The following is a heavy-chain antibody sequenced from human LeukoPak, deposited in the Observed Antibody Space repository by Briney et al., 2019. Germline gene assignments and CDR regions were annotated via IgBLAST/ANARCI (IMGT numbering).Heavy chain of an antibody. CDR2: ISYDGSNK. CDR3: AKDKGTTGAYDAFDI. CDR1: GFTFSSYA. J-gene: IGHJ3*02. Sequence: GGSLRLSCAASGFTFSSYAMHWVRQAPGKGLEWVAVISYDGSNKYYADSVKGRFTNSRDNSKNTLYLQMNSLRAEDTAVYYCAKDKGTTGAYDAFDIWGQGTMVTVSS. V-gene: IGHV3-30*04. D-gene: IGHD1-1*01.